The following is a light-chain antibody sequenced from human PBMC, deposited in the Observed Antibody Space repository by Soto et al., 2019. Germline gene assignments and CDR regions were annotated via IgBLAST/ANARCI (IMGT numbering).Light chain of an antibody. CDR3: QQRSNWPRT. V-gene: IGKV3-11*01. CDR1: QRVSSY. Sequence: EIVMTQSPAALSVSPGERVTLSCRASQRVSSYLAWYQQKPGQAPRLLIYDASNRATGIPARFSGSGSGTDFTLTISSLEPEDFAVYYCQQRSNWPRTFGQGTKVDIK. CDR2: DAS. J-gene: IGKJ1*01.